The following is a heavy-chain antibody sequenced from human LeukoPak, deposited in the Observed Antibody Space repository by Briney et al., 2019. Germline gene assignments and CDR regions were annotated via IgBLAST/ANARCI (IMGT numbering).Heavy chain of an antibody. CDR2: IYYSGST. Sequence: PSETLSLTCAVYGGSFSGYYWGWIRQPPGKGLEWIGSIYYSGSTYYNPSLKSRVTISVDTSKNQFSLKLSSVTAADTAVYYCASAIYGDYRYYFDYWGQGTLVTVSS. J-gene: IGHJ4*02. CDR3: ASAIYGDYRYYFDY. D-gene: IGHD4-17*01. CDR1: GGSFSGYY. V-gene: IGHV4-34*01.